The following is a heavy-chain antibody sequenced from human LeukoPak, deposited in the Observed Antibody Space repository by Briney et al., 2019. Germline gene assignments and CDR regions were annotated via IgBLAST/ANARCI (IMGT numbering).Heavy chain of an antibody. CDR2: GYTSGST. J-gene: IGHJ4*02. CDR3: AREVVVVRETYFDY. Sequence: SETLSLTCTVSGGSISSGTYYWNWIRQPAGKGLEWIGRGYTSGSTNYKPSLKSRVIISVDTSKNQFSLNLSSVTAADTAVYYCAREVVVVRETYFDYWGQETLVTVSS. CDR1: GGSISSGTYY. V-gene: IGHV4-61*02. D-gene: IGHD2-15*01.